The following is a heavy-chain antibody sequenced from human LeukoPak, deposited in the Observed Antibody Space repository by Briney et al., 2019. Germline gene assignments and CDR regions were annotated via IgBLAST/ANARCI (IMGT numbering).Heavy chain of an antibody. Sequence: GGSLRLSCAASGFTASSNYMTWVRQAPGKGLEWVSLIYNDGSTYYADSVKGRFTISRDNAKNSLYLQMNSLRAEDTAVYYCAREAAYSSSWYSNTDYYYGMDVWGQGTTVTVSS. V-gene: IGHV3-66*01. CDR1: GFTASSNY. D-gene: IGHD6-13*01. CDR2: IYNDGST. CDR3: AREAAYSSSWYSNTDYYYGMDV. J-gene: IGHJ6*02.